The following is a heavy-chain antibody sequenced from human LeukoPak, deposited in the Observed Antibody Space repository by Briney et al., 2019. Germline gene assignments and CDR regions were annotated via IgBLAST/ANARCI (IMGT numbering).Heavy chain of an antibody. CDR1: GFTFSIYA. CDR2: ISGSGNST. Sequence: QSGGSLRLSCAASGFTFSIYAMSWVRQAPGKGLEWVSTISGSGNSTHYAESVKGRFTISRDNSKNTLYVQMNSLRAEDTAVYYCAKGNYYDSSAYNWFDPWGQGTLVTVSS. D-gene: IGHD3-22*01. V-gene: IGHV3-23*01. CDR3: AKGNYYDSSAYNWFDP. J-gene: IGHJ5*02.